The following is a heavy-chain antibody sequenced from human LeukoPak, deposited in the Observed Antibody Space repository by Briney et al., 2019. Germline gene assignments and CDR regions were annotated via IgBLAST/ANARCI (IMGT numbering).Heavy chain of an antibody. CDR3: ARGGESGYDT. V-gene: IGHV4-39*01. D-gene: IGHD5-12*01. Sequence: PSETLSLTCTVSGGSISSSSNYWGWIRQPPGKGLEWIGTIYSTGNTYYNPSLKSRLTISVDTSKNQFSLKLSSVTAADTAVYYCARGGESGYDTWGQGSLVTVSS. CDR2: IYSTGNT. J-gene: IGHJ5*02. CDR1: GGSISSSSNY.